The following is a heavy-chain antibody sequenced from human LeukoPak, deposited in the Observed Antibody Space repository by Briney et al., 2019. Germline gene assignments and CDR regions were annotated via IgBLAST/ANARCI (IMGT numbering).Heavy chain of an antibody. CDR2: ISSSSSTI. CDR3: ARDGGSGSFFGY. J-gene: IGHJ4*02. CDR1: GFTFSSYR. Sequence: GGPLRLSCAASGFTFSSYRIHWVRQAPGKGVEWVSYISSSSSTIYYADSVKDRFTISRDNAKNSLYLQMNSLRAEDTAVYYCARDGGSGSFFGYWGQGTLVTVSS. V-gene: IGHV3-48*01. D-gene: IGHD1-26*01.